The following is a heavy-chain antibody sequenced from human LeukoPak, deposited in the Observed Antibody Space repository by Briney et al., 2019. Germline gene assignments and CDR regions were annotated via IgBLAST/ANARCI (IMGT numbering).Heavy chain of an antibody. Sequence: GGSLRLSCAASGFTFSSYSMHWVRQAPGKGLEWVAVISHDGSNKDYADSVKGRITISRDNSKKTLYLPMTSLRVEDTAMYYCARDAGGFRLGELYHYYYYGMDVWGQGTPVTVSS. D-gene: IGHD3-16*01. CDR3: ARDAGGFRLGELYHYYYYGMDV. CDR2: ISHDGSNK. J-gene: IGHJ6*02. CDR1: GFTFSSYS. V-gene: IGHV3-30*04.